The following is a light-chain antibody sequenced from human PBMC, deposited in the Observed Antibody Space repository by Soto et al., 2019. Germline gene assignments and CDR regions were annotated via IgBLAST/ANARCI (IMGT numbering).Light chain of an antibody. CDR2: SNN. CDR1: SSNIGGTNY. J-gene: IGLJ3*02. CDR3: CSYAGSYTFEV. V-gene: IGLV1-47*02. Sequence: QSVLTQPPSASGTPGQKVFISCSGSSSNIGGTNYAYWYQQLPGAAPKLLMHSNNLRPSGVPERISGSKFGTAASLAISGLRSEDEAVYYCCSYAGSYTFEVFGGGTKVTVL.